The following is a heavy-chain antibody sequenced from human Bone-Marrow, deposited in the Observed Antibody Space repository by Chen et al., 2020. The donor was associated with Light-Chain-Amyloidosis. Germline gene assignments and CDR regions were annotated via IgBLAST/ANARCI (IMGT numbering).Heavy chain of an antibody. CDR3: ARAPSLGYYDSSGYKGYYFDY. Sequence: QVQLQQWGAGLLKPSETLSLTCAVYGGSFSGYYWSWIRQPPGQGLEWIGEINHSGSTNYNPSLKSRVTISVDTSKNQFSLKLSSVTAADKAVYYCARAPSLGYYDSSGYKGYYFDYWGQGTLVTVSS. J-gene: IGHJ4*02. CDR1: GGSFSGYY. CDR2: INHSGST. V-gene: IGHV4-34*01. D-gene: IGHD3-22*01.